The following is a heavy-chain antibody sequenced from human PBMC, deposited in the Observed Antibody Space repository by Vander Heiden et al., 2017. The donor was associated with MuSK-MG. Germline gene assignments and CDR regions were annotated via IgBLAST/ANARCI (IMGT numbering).Heavy chain of an antibody. CDR3: ARLGLGEHNDY. D-gene: IGHD3-10*01. J-gene: IGHJ4*02. V-gene: IGHV3-30*04. CDR2: ISYDGSNK. CDR1: GFTFSSYA. Sequence: QVQLVESGGGVVQPGRSLRLSCAASGFTFSSYAMHWVRQAPGKGLEWVAVISYDGSNKYYADSVKGRFTISRDNAKNTLYMQMNRMRAEDTAVYYGARLGLGEHNDYWGQGTLVTVYS.